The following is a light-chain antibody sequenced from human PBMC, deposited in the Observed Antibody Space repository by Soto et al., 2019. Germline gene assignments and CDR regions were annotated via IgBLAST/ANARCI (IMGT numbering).Light chain of an antibody. CDR3: HQCSYSPLT. Sequence: EIVLTQSPGTLALSPGERATLSCRASQSVTNNYLAWYQQKPGQAPRLLIYCASNRATGIPDRFSGSGSGTDFTLTINRLEPEDFAVYYCHQCSYSPLTFGGGNKVEIK. J-gene: IGKJ4*01. CDR1: QSVTNNY. V-gene: IGKV3-20*01. CDR2: CAS.